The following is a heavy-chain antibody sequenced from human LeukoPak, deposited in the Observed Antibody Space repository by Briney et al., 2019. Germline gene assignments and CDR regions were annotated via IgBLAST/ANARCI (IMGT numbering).Heavy chain of an antibody. D-gene: IGHD3-3*01. Sequence: ASVKVSCKASGYTFTGYYMHWVRRAPGQGLEWMGWINPNSGGTNYAQKFQGRVTMTRDTSISTAYMELSRLRSDDTAVYYCARGTQRFSEWLGVYGMDVWGQGTTVTVSS. J-gene: IGHJ6*02. CDR1: GYTFTGYY. CDR3: ARGTQRFSEWLGVYGMDV. CDR2: INPNSGGT. V-gene: IGHV1-2*02.